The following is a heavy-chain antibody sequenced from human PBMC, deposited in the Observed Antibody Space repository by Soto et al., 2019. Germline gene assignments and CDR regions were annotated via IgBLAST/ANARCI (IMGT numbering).Heavy chain of an antibody. V-gene: IGHV4-59*08. D-gene: IGHD5-18*01. CDR2: THYTGST. J-gene: IGHJ4*02. CDR3: SHGYYQYFNS. CDR1: DGSITSYY. Sequence: ETLSLTCTVSDGSITSYYWRWIRQPPGEAPPWIRYTHYTGSTNYRPPLTPPLTLSVHTADHQYPPELNSVTAADTAVYYCSHGYYQYFNSWGQGTLVTVSS.